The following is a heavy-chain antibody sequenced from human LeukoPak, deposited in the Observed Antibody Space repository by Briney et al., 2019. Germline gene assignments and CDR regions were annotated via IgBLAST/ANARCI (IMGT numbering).Heavy chain of an antibody. D-gene: IGHD5-24*01. Sequence: GRSLRLSCAASGFTFDDYAMHWVRQAPGKGLEWVSGISWNSGSIGYADSVKGRFTISRDNAKNSLYLQMNSLRAEDMALYYCAKDWGNGYNSDYFDYWGQGTLVAVSS. CDR3: AKDWGNGYNSDYFDY. V-gene: IGHV3-9*03. J-gene: IGHJ4*02. CDR2: ISWNSGSI. CDR1: GFTFDDYA.